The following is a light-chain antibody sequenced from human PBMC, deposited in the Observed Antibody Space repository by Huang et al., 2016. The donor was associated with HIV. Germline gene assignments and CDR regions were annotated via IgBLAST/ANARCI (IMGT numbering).Light chain of an antibody. J-gene: IGKJ1*01. CDR1: QSISSW. Sequence: DIQMTQSPSTLYASVGDRVTITSRASQSISSWLAWYQQKPGKAPKLLIYKASSLESGVPSRFSGSGSGTEFTLTISSLQPDYFATYYCQQYNSYSVTFGQGTKVEIK. CDR2: KAS. CDR3: QQYNSYSVT. V-gene: IGKV1-5*03.